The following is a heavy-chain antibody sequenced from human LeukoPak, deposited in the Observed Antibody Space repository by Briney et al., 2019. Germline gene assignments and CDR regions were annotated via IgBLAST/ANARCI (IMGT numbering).Heavy chain of an antibody. CDR3: ARDLGGSYYDSSGYYFDY. J-gene: IGHJ4*02. V-gene: IGHV3-21*04. D-gene: IGHD3-22*01. CDR1: GFTFSSYS. CDR2: ISSSSSYI. Sequence: PGGSLRLSCAASGFTFSSYSMNWVRQAPGKGLEWVSSISSSSSYIKYADSVKGRFTISRDNAKNSLYLQMNSLRSEDTAVYYCARDLGGSYYDSSGYYFDYWGQGTLVTVSS.